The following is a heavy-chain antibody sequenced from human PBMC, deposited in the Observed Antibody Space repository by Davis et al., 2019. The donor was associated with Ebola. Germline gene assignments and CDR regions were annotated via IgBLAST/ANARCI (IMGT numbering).Heavy chain of an antibody. Sequence: GSLRLSCTDSVITFSSYAMTWVRQAPGKGLEWVSSISSSSSYIYYADSVKGRFTISRDNAKNSLYLQMNSLRAEDTAVYYCARDHSSSWYSPLDYWGQGTLVTVSS. D-gene: IGHD6-13*01. J-gene: IGHJ4*02. CDR2: ISSSSSYI. CDR3: ARDHSSSWYSPLDY. V-gene: IGHV3-21*01. CDR1: VITFSSYA.